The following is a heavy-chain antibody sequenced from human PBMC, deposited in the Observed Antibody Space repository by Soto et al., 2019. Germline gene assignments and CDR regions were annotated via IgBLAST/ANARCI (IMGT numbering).Heavy chain of an antibody. CDR2: ISYDGSNK. J-gene: IGHJ3*02. CDR1: GFTFSSYA. D-gene: IGHD1-1*01. Sequence: PGGSLRLSCAASGFTFSSYAMHWVRQAPGKGLEWVAVISYDGSNKYYADSVKGRFTISRDNSKNTLYLQMNSLRAEDTAVYYCARTLRATTLSAFDIWGQGTMVTVSS. V-gene: IGHV3-30-3*01. CDR3: ARTLRATTLSAFDI.